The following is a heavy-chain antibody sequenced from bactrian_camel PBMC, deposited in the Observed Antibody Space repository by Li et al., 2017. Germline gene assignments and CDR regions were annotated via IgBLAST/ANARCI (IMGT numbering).Heavy chain of an antibody. Sequence: HVQLVESGGSSVQAGGSLRLSCVASAFTYSSACLAWFRQAPGKGREGVAAIGSDGVTNYADPAKGRFTISHDDDANRLYLQMRSLTPEDTAMYYCAATGGRSRRGPLYQLSLIAGTGPRSPSP. V-gene: IGHV3S26*01. J-gene: IGHJ4*01. D-gene: IGHD1*01. CDR1: AFTYSSAC. CDR2: IGSDGVT.